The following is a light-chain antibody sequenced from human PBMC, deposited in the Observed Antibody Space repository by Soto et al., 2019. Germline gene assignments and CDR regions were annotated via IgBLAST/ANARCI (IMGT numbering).Light chain of an antibody. CDR2: GAS. V-gene: IGKV3-15*01. J-gene: IGKJ3*01. CDR1: QSVGSN. Sequence: TQSPSFLSASVGDRVTITCRASQSVGSNLAWYQQKPGQAPRLLIFGASSRATGVPARFSGSGSGTEFTLTINSLQSEDFAVYFCQQYDNLPLTFGPGTKVDIK. CDR3: QQYDNLPLT.